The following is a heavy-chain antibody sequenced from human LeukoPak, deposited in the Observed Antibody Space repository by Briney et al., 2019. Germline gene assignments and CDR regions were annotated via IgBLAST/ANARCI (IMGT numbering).Heavy chain of an antibody. D-gene: IGHD2-15*01. CDR1: GGSISSGSYY. CDR2: IYTSGST. J-gene: IGHJ5*02. V-gene: IGHV4-61*02. Sequence: PSETLSLTCTVSGGSISSGSYYWSWIRQPTGKGLECIGRIYTSGSTNYNPSLKSRVTISVDTSKNQFSLKLSSVTAADTAVYYCARDRAATRTNWFDPWGQGTLVTVSS. CDR3: ARDRAATRTNWFDP.